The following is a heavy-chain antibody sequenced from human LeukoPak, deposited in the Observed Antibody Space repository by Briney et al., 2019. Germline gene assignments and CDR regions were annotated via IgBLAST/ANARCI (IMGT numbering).Heavy chain of an antibody. CDR3: ARGTTSEIFGVVLSYYYYGMDV. CDR1: GGTFSSYA. CDR2: IIPIFGIA. Sequence: SVKVSCKASGGTFSSYAISWVRQAPGQGLEWMGRIIPIFGIANYAQKFQGRVTITADKSTSTAYTELSSLRSEDTAVYHCARGTTSEIFGVVLSYYYYGMDVWGQGTTVTVSS. V-gene: IGHV1-69*04. D-gene: IGHD3-3*01. J-gene: IGHJ6*02.